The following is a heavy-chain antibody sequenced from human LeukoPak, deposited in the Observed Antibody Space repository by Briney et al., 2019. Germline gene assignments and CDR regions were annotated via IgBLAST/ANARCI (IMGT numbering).Heavy chain of an antibody. V-gene: IGHV3-20*04. CDR3: ARVPSMGGGSRWYVRWFDP. Sequence: GGSLRLSCAASGFTFDDYGMSWVRQAPGKGLEWVSGINWNGGSTGYADAVKGRFTISRDNAKNSLYLQMNSLRAEDKALYYCARVPSMGGGSRWYVRWFDPWGQGTLVTVSS. D-gene: IGHD6-13*01. CDR1: GFTFDDYG. J-gene: IGHJ5*02. CDR2: INWNGGST.